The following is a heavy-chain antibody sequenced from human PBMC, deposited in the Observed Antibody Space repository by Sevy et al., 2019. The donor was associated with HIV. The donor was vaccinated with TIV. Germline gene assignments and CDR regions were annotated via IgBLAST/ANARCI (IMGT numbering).Heavy chain of an antibody. CDR3: ARDRGEILRSAFKS. V-gene: IGHV3-30*04. Sequence: GGSLRLSCAASGFTFSEFGMHWVRQAPGKGLEWVAVISHDGRNNKYNADSVKGRFTISRDNSKNTLYLQMNSRRADDTAIYYCARDRGEILRSAFKSWGQGTLVTVSS. CDR2: ISHDGRNNK. D-gene: IGHD3-10*01. J-gene: IGHJ5*02. CDR1: GFTFSEFG.